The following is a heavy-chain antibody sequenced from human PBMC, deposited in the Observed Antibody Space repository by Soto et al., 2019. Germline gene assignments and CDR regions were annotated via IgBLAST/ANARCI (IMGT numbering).Heavy chain of an antibody. V-gene: IGHV1-69*12. CDR1: GGTFSSYA. CDR3: SSYYGDYSYYYGIDV. J-gene: IGHJ6*02. D-gene: IGHD4-17*01. Sequence: QVQLVQSGAEVKKPGSSVKVSCKASGGTFSSYAISWVRQAPGQGLEWMAGIIPLFGTADYAQKFQGRVTITADESTSKAYMALSSLRSEDTAVYSCSSYYGDYSYYYGIDVWGQWTTVTVSS. CDR2: IIPLFGTA.